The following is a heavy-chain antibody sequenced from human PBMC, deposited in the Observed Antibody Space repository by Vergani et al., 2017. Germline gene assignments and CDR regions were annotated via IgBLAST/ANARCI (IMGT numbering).Heavy chain of an antibody. J-gene: IGHJ4*02. CDR3: AREFGTAAGSDDY. V-gene: IGHV3-30*03. Sequence: QVQLVESGGGVVQPGRSLRLSCAASGFTFSSYGMHWVRQAPGKGLEWVAVISYDGSNKYYADSVKGRFTISRDNSKNTLYLQMNSLRAEDTAVYYCAREFGTAAGSDDYWCQGTLVTVSS. CDR2: ISYDGSNK. CDR1: GFTFSSYG. D-gene: IGHD6-19*01.